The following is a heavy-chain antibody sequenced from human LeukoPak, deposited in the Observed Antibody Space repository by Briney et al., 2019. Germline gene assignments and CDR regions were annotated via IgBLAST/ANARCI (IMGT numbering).Heavy chain of an antibody. CDR1: GYTFTSYG. D-gene: IGHD5-18*01. Sequence: VSVKVSCKASGYTFTSYGISWVRQAPGQGLEWMGWISAYNGNTNYAQKLQGRVTMTTDTSTSTAYMELRSLRSDDTAVYYCARDVDTAMLTWFDPWGQGTLVTVSS. CDR2: ISAYNGNT. V-gene: IGHV1-18*01. J-gene: IGHJ5*02. CDR3: ARDVDTAMLTWFDP.